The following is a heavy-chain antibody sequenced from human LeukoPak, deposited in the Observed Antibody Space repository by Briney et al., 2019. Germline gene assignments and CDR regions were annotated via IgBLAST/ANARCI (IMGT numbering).Heavy chain of an antibody. CDR2: IYRGGGT. D-gene: IGHD3-16*01. CDR1: GFTVSTNY. CDR3: ARDVVYASEIYSYGDS. J-gene: IGHJ4*02. Sequence: GGSLRLSCAVSGFTVSTNYMSWVRQAPGKGLEWVSVIYRGGGTAYADSVKGRFTISRDNSKNTVYLQMNSLGVEDTAVYYCARDVVYASEIYSYGDSWGQGTLVTVSS. V-gene: IGHV3-66*01.